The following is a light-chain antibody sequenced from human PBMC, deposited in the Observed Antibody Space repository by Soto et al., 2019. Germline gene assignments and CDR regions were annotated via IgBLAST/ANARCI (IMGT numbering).Light chain of an antibody. Sequence: IQMTQSPSSLSASVGDRVTITFRASQNINKYLNWYQLKPGKAPKLLIYAASSLQSGVPSRFSGSGSGTDFTLTISSLQPEDFATYYCLQDYNYPWTFGQGTKVDIK. J-gene: IGKJ1*01. V-gene: IGKV1-6*01. CDR3: LQDYNYPWT. CDR1: QNINKY. CDR2: AAS.